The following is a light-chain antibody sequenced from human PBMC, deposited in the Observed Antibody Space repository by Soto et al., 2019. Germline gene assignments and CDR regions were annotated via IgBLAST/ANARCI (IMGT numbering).Light chain of an antibody. V-gene: IGLV2-14*01. Sequence: QSALTQPASVSGSPGQSITISCTGTSSDVGDYNYVSWYQQHPGKAPKLMIYEISNRPSGVSNRFSCSKSGSTASLTISGLQSEDEADYDCSSYTSSNTWVFGGGTKVTVL. J-gene: IGLJ3*02. CDR1: SSDVGDYNY. CDR2: EIS. CDR3: SSYTSSNTWV.